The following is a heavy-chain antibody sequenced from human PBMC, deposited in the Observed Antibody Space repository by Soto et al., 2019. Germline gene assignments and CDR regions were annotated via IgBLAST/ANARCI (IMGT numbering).Heavy chain of an antibody. CDR2: IIPIFGTA. Sequence: GASVKVSCKASGGTFSSYAISWVRQAPGQGLEWMGGIIPIFGTANYAESVKGRFTISRDNAKNSLYLQMNSLRADDTAIYYCARDHYVFDSWGQGTLVTVSS. J-gene: IGHJ4*02. V-gene: IGHV1-69*05. CDR3: ARDHYVFDS. CDR1: GGTFSSYA. D-gene: IGHD4-17*01.